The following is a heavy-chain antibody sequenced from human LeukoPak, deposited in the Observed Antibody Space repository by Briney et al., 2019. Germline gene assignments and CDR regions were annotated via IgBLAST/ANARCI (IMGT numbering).Heavy chain of an antibody. D-gene: IGHD3-22*01. Sequence: ASVKVSCKASGYTFTGYYMHWVRQAPGQGLEWMGWINPNSGGTNYAQKFQGRVTMTRDTSISTAYMELSRLRSDDTAVYYCARDLAWYYDSSGYYGYWGQGTLVTVSS. V-gene: IGHV1-2*02. J-gene: IGHJ4*02. CDR1: GYTFTGYY. CDR3: ARDLAWYYDSSGYYGY. CDR2: INPNSGGT.